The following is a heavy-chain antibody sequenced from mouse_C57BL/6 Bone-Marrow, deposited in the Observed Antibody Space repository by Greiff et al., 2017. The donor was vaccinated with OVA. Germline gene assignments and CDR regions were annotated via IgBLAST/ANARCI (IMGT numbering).Heavy chain of an antibody. V-gene: IGHV3-1*01. D-gene: IGHD1-1*01. J-gene: IGHJ3*01. CDR3: ARASYYYGTPFAY. CDR2: ISYSGST. Sequence: EVKLMESGPGMVKPSQSLSLTCTVTGYSITSGYDWHWIRHFPGNKLEWMGYISYSGSTNYNPSLKSRISITHDTSKNHFFLKLNSVTTEDTATYYCARASYYYGTPFAYWGQGTLVTVSA. CDR1: GYSITSGYD.